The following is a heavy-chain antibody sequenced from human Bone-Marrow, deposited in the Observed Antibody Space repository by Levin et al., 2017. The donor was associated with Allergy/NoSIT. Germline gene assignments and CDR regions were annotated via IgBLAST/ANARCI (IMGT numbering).Heavy chain of an antibody. CDR2: ISAYNLNT. V-gene: IGHV1-18*01. D-gene: IGHD3-3*01. Sequence: GESLKISCKALKYTFVTSGITWVRQAPGQGLEWMGWISAYNLNTTYSHHFQDRVTMTTDTSTNTAYMELRSLRSDDTAVYYCARVGGRITISFLSDAFDLWGQGTMITVS. CDR3: ARVGGRITISFLSDAFDL. J-gene: IGHJ3*01. CDR1: KYTFVTSG.